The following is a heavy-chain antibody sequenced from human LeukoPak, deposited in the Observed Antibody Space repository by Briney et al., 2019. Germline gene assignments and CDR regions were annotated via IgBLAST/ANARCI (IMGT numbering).Heavy chain of an antibody. V-gene: IGHV4-59*01. CDR2: IYYSGST. CDR1: GGSISSYY. D-gene: IGHD5-18*01. CDR3: ARDSGYSYGPGLYYFDY. Sequence: SETLSLTCTVSGGSISSYYWSWIRQPPGKGLEWIGYIYYSGSTNYNPSLKSRVTISVDTSKNQFSLKLSPVTAADTAVYYCARDSGYSYGPGLYYFDYWGQGTLVTVSS. J-gene: IGHJ4*02.